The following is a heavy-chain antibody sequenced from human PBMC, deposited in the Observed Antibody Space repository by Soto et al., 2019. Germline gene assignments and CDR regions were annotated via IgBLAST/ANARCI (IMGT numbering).Heavy chain of an antibody. J-gene: IGHJ4*02. D-gene: IGHD5-12*01. V-gene: IGHV3-30*18. CDR3: ANDTRWLQLSY. CDR1: GFTFSSYG. Sequence: QVQLVESGGGVVQPGRSLRLSCAASGFTFSSYGMHWVRQAPGKGLEWVAVISYDGSNKYYADSVKGRFTISRDNSKNTLYLQMNSMRAEDTAVYYCANDTRWLQLSYWGQGTLVTVSS. CDR2: ISYDGSNK.